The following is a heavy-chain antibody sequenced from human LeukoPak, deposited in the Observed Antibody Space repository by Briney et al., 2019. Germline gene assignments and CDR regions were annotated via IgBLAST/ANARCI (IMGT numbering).Heavy chain of an antibody. CDR1: GGSVSSGGYY. V-gene: IGHV4-61*08. CDR3: ARVKFPRSAFDI. Sequence: SETLSLTCTVSGGSVSSGGYYWSWIRQPPGKGLEWIGYIYYSGSTNYNPSLKSRVTISVDTSKNQFSLKLSSVTAADTAVYYCARVKFPRSAFDIWGQGTMVTVSS. CDR2: IYYSGST. J-gene: IGHJ3*02.